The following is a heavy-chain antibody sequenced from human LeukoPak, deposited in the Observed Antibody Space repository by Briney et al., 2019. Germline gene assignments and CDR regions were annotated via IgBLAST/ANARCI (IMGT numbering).Heavy chain of an antibody. V-gene: IGHV3-30*18. CDR3: ANTPIRYFDWFPS. Sequence: GGSLRLSCAASGFTFSSYGMHWVRQAPGKGLEWVAVISYDGSNKYYADSVKGRFTIARDNSKNTLYLQMNSLRAEDTAVYYCANTPIRYFDWFPSWGQGTLVTVSS. J-gene: IGHJ5*02. CDR2: ISYDGSNK. CDR1: GFTFSSYG. D-gene: IGHD3-9*01.